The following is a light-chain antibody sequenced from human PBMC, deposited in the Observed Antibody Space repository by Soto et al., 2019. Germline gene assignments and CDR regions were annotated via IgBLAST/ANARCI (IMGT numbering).Light chain of an antibody. J-gene: IGLJ2*01. CDR1: SSDVGAYDF. CDR2: DVT. Sequence: QSVLTQPASVSGSPGQSITISCTGTSSDVGAYDFVSWYQHYPGKAPKLVTFDVTHRPPGISDRFSGSKSANTASLTISGLQAEDEAFYYSSSYTTRSTLVFGGGTKLTVL. CDR3: SSYTTRSTLV. V-gene: IGLV2-14*01.